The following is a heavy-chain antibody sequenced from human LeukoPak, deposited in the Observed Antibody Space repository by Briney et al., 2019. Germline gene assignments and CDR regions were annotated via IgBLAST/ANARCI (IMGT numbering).Heavy chain of an antibody. V-gene: IGHV3-30*03. D-gene: IGHD5-18*01. Sequence: PGGSLRLSCAASGFTFSSYSMNWVRQAPGKGLEWVAVISYDGSTTYYADSVKGRFTISRDNSKNTLYLQMNSLRAEDTALYYCARGGYTYGWGAFDIWGQGTRVTVSS. CDR3: ARGGYTYGWGAFDI. CDR1: GFTFSSYS. CDR2: ISYDGSTT. J-gene: IGHJ3*02.